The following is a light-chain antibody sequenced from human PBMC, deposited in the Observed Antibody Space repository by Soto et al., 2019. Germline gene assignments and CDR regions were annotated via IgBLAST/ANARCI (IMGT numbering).Light chain of an antibody. J-gene: IGKJ1*01. Sequence: TLSVSPGERATLSCRASQSISSNLAWYQQKPGQAPRLLIYGASTRATGIPARFSGSGSGTEFTLTISSLQSENFAVYFCQQYNNWPPTFGQGTRWIS. CDR1: QSISSN. V-gene: IGKV3-15*01. CDR3: QQYNNWPPT. CDR2: GAS.